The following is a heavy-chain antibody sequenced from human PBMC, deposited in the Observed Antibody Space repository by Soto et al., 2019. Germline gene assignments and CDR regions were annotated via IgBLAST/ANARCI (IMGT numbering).Heavy chain of an antibody. D-gene: IGHD6-25*01. CDR2: IHHSGAT. V-gene: IGHV4-4*02. CDR1: GDSITGDNW. J-gene: IGHJ6*02. Sequence: QVQLQESGPGLVQPSGTLSLTCAVSGDSITGDNWWSWVRQPPGKGLEWIGEIHHSGATNYNPSLRSGVTISVDKTRNQFSLKLNSVTAADTAMFYYATQRFYRMGVWGRGTTVTVSS. CDR3: ATQRFYRMGV.